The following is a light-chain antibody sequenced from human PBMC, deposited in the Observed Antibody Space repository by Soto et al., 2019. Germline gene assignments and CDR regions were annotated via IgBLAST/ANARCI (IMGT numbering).Light chain of an antibody. CDR1: QGIGSY. CDR3: QQLESYPHT. V-gene: IGKV1-9*01. Sequence: DIQLTQSPSFLSASVGDRVTITCRASQGIGSYLAWYQQKPGKAPKLLSYAASILQSGFPSRFSGSGYGTEFTLTIDSLQPEDFATYYWQQLESYPHTFGQGTKLEIK. CDR2: AAS. J-gene: IGKJ2*01.